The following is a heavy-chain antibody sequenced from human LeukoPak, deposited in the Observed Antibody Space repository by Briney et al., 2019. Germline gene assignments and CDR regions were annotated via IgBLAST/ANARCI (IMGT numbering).Heavy chain of an antibody. CDR2: ISWNSGGI. V-gene: IGHV3-9*03. D-gene: IGHD3-10*01. J-gene: IGHJ4*02. Sequence: GGSLRLSCAASGFTFDDYAMHWVRQAPGKGLEWVSGISWNSGGIGYADSVKGRFTISRDNAKNSLYLQMNSLRAEDMALYYCARESTGFDYWGQGTLVTVSS. CDR3: ARESTGFDY. CDR1: GFTFDDYA.